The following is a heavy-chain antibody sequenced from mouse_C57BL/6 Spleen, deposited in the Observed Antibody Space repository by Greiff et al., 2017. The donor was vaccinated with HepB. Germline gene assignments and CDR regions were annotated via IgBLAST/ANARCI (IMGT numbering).Heavy chain of an antibody. CDR1: GYSITSGYY. Sequence: ESGPGLVKPSQSLSLTCSVTGYSITSGYYWNWIRQFPGNKLEWMGYISYDGSNNYNPSLKNRISITRDTSKNQFFLKLNSVTTEDTATYYCARDRGYYGSSGFDYWGQGTTLTVSS. J-gene: IGHJ2*01. D-gene: IGHD1-1*01. CDR3: ARDRGYYGSSGFDY. CDR2: ISYDGSN. V-gene: IGHV3-6*01.